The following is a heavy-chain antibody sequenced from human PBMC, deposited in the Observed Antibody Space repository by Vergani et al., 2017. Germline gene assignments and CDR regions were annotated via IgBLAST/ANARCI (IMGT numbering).Heavy chain of an antibody. CDR2: INPNSGGT. Sequence: QVQLVQSGAEVKKPGASVKVSCKASGYTFTGYYMHWVRQAPGQGLEWMGWINPNSGGTNYAQKFRGRVTMTRDTSISTAYMELSRLRSDDTAVYYCARVHESIEYSSSSGDYYYYYMDVWGKGTTVTVSS. D-gene: IGHD6-6*01. V-gene: IGHV1-2*02. CDR3: ARVHESIEYSSSSGDYYYYYMDV. J-gene: IGHJ6*03. CDR1: GYTFTGYY.